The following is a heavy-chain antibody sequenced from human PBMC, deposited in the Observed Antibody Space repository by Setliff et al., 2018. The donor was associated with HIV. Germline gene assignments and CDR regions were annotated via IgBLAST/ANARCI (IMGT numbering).Heavy chain of an antibody. Sequence: SETLSLTCTVSGGSISTSNYYWGWVRQPPGKGLEWVGNVDYTGSTYYNPSLKSRVTISVDTSKNQFSLRLNSVTAADTAVYYCARDMTTVTYYYYYYYMDVWGKGTTVTVSS. J-gene: IGHJ6*03. CDR3: ARDMTTVTYYYYYYYMDV. CDR2: VDYTGST. D-gene: IGHD4-17*01. V-gene: IGHV4-39*07. CDR1: GGSISTSNYY.